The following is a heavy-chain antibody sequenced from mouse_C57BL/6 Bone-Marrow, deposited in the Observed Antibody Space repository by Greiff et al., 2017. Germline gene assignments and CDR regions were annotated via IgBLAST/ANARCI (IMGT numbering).Heavy chain of an antibody. CDR1: GFTFSDFY. CDR3: ARGGYYFYWYFDV. V-gene: IGHV7-1*01. CDR2: SRNKANDYTT. D-gene: IGHD2-3*01. Sequence: VQGVESGGGLVQSGRSLRLSCATSGFTFSDFYMEWVRQAPGKGLEWIAASRNKANDYTTEYSASVKGRFIVSRDTSQSILYLQMNALRAEDTAIYYCARGGYYFYWYFDVWGTGTTVTVSS. J-gene: IGHJ1*03.